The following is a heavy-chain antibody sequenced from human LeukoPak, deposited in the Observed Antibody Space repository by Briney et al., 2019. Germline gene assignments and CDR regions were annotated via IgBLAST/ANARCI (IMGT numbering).Heavy chain of an antibody. V-gene: IGHV1-69*13. CDR3: ARGMWEQQPPKYYYYYLDV. J-gene: IGHJ6*02. Sequence: GASVKVSCKASGGTFSSYAISWVRQAPGQGLEWMGGIVPLFNTPNYAQNFQGRLTITADENTTTAYMELSSLRSEDTAFYYCARGMWEQQPPKYYYYYLDVWGQGTTVTISS. CDR2: IVPLFNTP. D-gene: IGHD6-13*01. CDR1: GGTFSSYA.